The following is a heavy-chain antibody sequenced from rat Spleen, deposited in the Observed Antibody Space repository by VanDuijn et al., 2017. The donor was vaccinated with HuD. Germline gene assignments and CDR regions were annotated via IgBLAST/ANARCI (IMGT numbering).Heavy chain of an antibody. CDR1: GFTFTNYY. Sequence: EVQLVESGGDLVQPGRSLKLSCAASGFTFTNYYMAWVRQAPTKGLEWVATINYDGTNTYCRDSVKGRFTISRDNAENTAYLQMNSLWSEDTATYYCAVAGYGYWGQGVMVTVSS. V-gene: IGHV5-29*01. J-gene: IGHJ2*01. D-gene: IGHD4-3*01. CDR2: INYDGTNT. CDR3: AVAGYGY.